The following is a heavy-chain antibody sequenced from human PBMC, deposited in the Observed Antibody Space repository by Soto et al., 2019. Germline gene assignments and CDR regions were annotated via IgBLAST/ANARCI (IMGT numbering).Heavy chain of an antibody. CDR2: IYWDDDK. V-gene: IGHV2-5*02. CDR1: GFSLTTSGVG. J-gene: IGHJ4*02. D-gene: IGHD3-3*01. CDR3: AHRVLRTVFGLVTTTAIYFDF. Sequence: QITLNESGPTQVKPRQTLTLTCTFSGFSLTTSGVGVGWIRQSPGKAPEWLALIYWDDDKRYSPSLKSRLTITKDTYKIQVVLTMADLDPEDTATYYCAHRVLRTVFGLVTTTAIYFDFWGQGTPVAVSS.